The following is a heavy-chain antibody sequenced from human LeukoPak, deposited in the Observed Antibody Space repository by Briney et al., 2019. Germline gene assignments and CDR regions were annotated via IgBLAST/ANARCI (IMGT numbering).Heavy chain of an antibody. Sequence: SETLSLTCTVSGGSISSYYWSWIRQPPGKGLEWIGYIYYSGSTNYNPSLVSRLTISVDPSKNQFSLNLTSVTAADTAIYYCAREDCSGGACTNFDYWGQGTLVTVSS. CDR1: GGSISSYY. CDR3: AREDCSGGACTNFDY. D-gene: IGHD2-15*01. CDR2: IYYSGST. J-gene: IGHJ4*02. V-gene: IGHV4-59*12.